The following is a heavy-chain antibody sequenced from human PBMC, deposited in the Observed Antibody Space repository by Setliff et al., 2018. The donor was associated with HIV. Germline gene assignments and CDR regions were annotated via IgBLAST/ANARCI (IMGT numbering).Heavy chain of an antibody. J-gene: IGHJ3*01. CDR3: ARDHGIAASVHDAFDL. CDR1: GGTFSNSA. Sequence: GASVKVSCKASGGTFSNSAISWVRQAPGQGPEWMGRIIPMFGTANYAQKFQGRVTITADKSTSTAYMEPSSLRSEDTAVYYCARDHGIAASVHDAFDLWGQGTMVTVSS. D-gene: IGHD6-13*01. V-gene: IGHV1-69*06. CDR2: IIPMFGTA.